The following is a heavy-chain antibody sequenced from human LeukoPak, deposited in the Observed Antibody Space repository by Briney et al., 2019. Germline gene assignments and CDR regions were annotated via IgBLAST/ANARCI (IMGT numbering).Heavy chain of an antibody. CDR1: GFTFSSYA. J-gene: IGHJ1*01. CDR3: ARDRHSSGWLGDFQH. CDR2: ISSSSSYI. V-gene: IGHV3-21*01. D-gene: IGHD6-19*01. Sequence: GGSLRLSCAASGFTFSSYAMSWVRQAPGKGLEWVSSISSSSSYIYYADSVKGRFTISRDNSKNTLYLQMNSLRAEDTAVYYCARDRHSSGWLGDFQHWGQGTLVTVSS.